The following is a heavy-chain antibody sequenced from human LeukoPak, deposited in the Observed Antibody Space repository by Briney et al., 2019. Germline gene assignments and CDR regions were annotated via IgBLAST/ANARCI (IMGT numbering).Heavy chain of an antibody. D-gene: IGHD1-7*01. CDR3: ARHSDWSYDY. J-gene: IGHJ4*02. CDR2: INPDGSDK. CDR1: GVTFSSYW. V-gene: IGHV3-7*01. Sequence: GGSLRLSCAASGVTFSSYWMSWVRQAPGEGLEWLANINPDGSDKYYVDSMKGRFAISRDNAKNSLYLQIDGLRDDDTAVYYCARHSDWSYDYWGQGTLVIVSS.